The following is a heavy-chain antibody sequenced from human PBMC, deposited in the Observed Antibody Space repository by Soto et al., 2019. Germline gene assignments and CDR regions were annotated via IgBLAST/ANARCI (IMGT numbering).Heavy chain of an antibody. V-gene: IGHV1-2*02. Sequence: GASVKVSCKASGYTFSGYYIHWVRQAPGQGLEWMGWINPNSGDTNYAQNFQARVTMTRDTSITTAYMEMSRLRTDDTAVYFCVRDSGFRGIFEWSLDVWGQGTTVTVSS. J-gene: IGHJ6*02. CDR1: GYTFSGYY. CDR2: INPNSGDT. CDR3: VRDSGFRGIFEWSLDV. D-gene: IGHD3-3*01.